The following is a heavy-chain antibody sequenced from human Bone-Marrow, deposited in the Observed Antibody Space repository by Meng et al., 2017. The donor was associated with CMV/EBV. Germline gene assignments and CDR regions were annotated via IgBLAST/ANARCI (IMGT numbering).Heavy chain of an antibody. D-gene: IGHD3-22*01. Sequence: QIPLNQYGPPLVQPSMTLTMSGAFSGCSRSPSGVGVGLLRQPPGKALEWLSISYWDDAKRYSPSLKSRLTITKDTSKNQVVLTMTNMDPVDTATYYCAHTTLIVGENYFDYWGQGTLVTVSS. CDR2: SYWDDAK. V-gene: IGHV2-5*02. J-gene: IGHJ4*02. CDR3: AHTTLIVGENYFDY. CDR1: GCSRSPSGVG.